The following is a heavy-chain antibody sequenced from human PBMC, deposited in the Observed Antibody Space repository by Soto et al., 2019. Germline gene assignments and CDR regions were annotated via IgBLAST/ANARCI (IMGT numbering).Heavy chain of an antibody. CDR1: GYSFTSYW. CDR2: IDPSDSYT. D-gene: IGHD3-16*01. V-gene: IGHV5-10-1*01. J-gene: IGHJ6*02. Sequence: PGESLKISCKGSGYSFTSYWISWVRQMPGKGLEWMGRIDPSDSYTNYSPSFQGHVTISRDNAKNSLYLQMNSLRAEDTAVYYCASGLRLGELPYYYYGMDVWGQGTTVTVSS. CDR3: ASGLRLGELPYYYYGMDV.